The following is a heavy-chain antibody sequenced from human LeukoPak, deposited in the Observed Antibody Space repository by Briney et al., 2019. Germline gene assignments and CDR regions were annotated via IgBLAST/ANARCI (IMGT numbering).Heavy chain of an antibody. J-gene: IGHJ4*02. D-gene: IGHD6-6*01. CDR3: AGHGSSSG. CDR2: IYDGGSNT. CDR1: GGSFSGYY. V-gene: IGHV3-23*01. Sequence: ETLSLTCAVYGGSFSGYYWSWVRQAPGKGLEWVSTIYDGGSNTNYADSVKGRFTISRDNSKNTLYLQMNSLRAEDTAVYYCAGHGSSSGWGQGTLVTVSS.